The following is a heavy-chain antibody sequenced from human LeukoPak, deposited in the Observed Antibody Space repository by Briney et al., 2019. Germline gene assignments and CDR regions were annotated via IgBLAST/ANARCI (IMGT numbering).Heavy chain of an antibody. V-gene: IGHV4-59*08. D-gene: IGHD3-22*01. CDR1: GGSISSYY. J-gene: IGHJ6*02. Sequence: SETLSLTCTVSGGSISSYYWSWIRQPPGKGLEWIGYIYYSGSTNYNPSLKSRATISVDTSKNQFSLKLSSVTAADTAVYYCARLIGYYYGMDVWGQGTTVTVSS. CDR2: IYYSGST. CDR3: ARLIGYYYGMDV.